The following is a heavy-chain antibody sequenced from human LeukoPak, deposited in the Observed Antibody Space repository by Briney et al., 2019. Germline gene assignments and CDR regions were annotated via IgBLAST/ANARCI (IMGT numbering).Heavy chain of an antibody. J-gene: IGHJ4*02. CDR1: GFTFDDYA. CDR3: ARGSYRPDY. D-gene: IGHD4-11*01. CDR2: ISWNSGSI. V-gene: IGHV3-9*01. Sequence: GRSLRLSCAASGFTFDDYAMHWVRQAPGKGLEWVSGISWNSGSIGYADSVKGRFTISRDNARNSLYLQMNSLRAEDTAVYYCARGSYRPDYWGQGTLVTVSS.